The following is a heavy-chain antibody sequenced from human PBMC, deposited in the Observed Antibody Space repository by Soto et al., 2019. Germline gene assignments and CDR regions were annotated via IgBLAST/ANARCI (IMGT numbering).Heavy chain of an antibody. J-gene: IGHJ4*02. CDR2: INTDGSVT. V-gene: IGHV3-74*01. Sequence: GGSLRLSCAGSGFTFNNFWMHWVRQAPGKGLVWVARINTDGSVTSHADSVKGRFTISRDNAKSILYLQMNSLRAEDSARYYCARQTGLGATNYWGRGTLVTVSS. D-gene: IGHD1-26*01. CDR3: ARQTGLGATNY. CDR1: GFTFNNFW.